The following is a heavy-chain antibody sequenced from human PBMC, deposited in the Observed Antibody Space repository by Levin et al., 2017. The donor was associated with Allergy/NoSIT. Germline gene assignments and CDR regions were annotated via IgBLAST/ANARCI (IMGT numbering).Heavy chain of an antibody. CDR1: GFTFSTYG. D-gene: IGHD6-19*01. Sequence: LSLTCAASGFTFSTYGMDWVRQATGKGLEWVSHIGSAGDTYYPDSVKGRFTISRENAKNSVYLQMNSLRAGDTAVYYCARDSGSGLDYWGQGTLVTVSS. V-gene: IGHV3-13*01. CDR2: IGSAGDT. CDR3: ARDSGSGLDY. J-gene: IGHJ4*02.